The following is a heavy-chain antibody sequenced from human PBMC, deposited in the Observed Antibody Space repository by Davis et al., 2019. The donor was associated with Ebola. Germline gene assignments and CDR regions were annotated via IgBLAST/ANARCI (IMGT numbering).Heavy chain of an antibody. CDR1: GFTFSSYG. J-gene: IGHJ6*03. D-gene: IGHD3-3*01. CDR3: AKDFSLRFLEWFPLSGYYMDV. V-gene: IGHV3-30*02. Sequence: PGGSLRLSCAASGFTFSSYGMHWVRQAPGKGLEWVAFIRYDGSNKYYADSVKGRFTISRDNSKNTLYLQMNSLRAEDTAVYYCAKDFSLRFLEWFPLSGYYMDVWGKGTTVTVSS. CDR2: IRYDGSNK.